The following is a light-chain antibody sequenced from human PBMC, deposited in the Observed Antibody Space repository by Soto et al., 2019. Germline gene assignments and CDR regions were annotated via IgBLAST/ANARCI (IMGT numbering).Light chain of an antibody. Sequence: DIQMTQSPSILSTSVGDRVTITCRASQSVSGWLAWYQQKPGKAPKLLIYRASSLRSGVPSRFSGSASGTEFTLTISGLQPDDFATYYCQQYDRYPLTFGGGTMVEI. J-gene: IGKJ4*01. CDR1: QSVSGW. V-gene: IGKV1-5*03. CDR3: QQYDRYPLT. CDR2: RAS.